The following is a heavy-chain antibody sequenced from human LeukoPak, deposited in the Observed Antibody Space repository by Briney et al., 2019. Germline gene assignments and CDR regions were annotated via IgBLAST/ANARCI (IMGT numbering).Heavy chain of an antibody. Sequence: GGSLRLSCTVSGFTVSSNSMSWVRQAPGKGVEGVSFIYSGGNTHYSDSVKGRFTISRDNSKNTLYLQMSSLRAEDTAVYYCARRAGEYSHPYDYWGQGTLVTVSS. D-gene: IGHD2/OR15-2a*01. CDR3: ARRAGEYSHPYDY. V-gene: IGHV3-53*01. CDR1: GFTVSSNS. J-gene: IGHJ4*02. CDR2: IYSGGNT.